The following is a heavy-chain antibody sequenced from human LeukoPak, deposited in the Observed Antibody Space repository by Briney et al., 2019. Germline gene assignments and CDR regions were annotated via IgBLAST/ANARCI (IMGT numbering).Heavy chain of an antibody. Sequence: SETLSLTCTVSGGPISSYYWSWIRQPPGKGLEWIGYIYSSGSTNYNPSLKSRVTMSVDTSRNQFSLNLSSVTAADTAVYYCGRRKYGDYGHYFDYWGQGILVTVSS. D-gene: IGHD4-17*01. CDR2: IYSSGST. CDR3: GRRKYGDYGHYFDY. CDR1: GGPISSYY. V-gene: IGHV4-59*01. J-gene: IGHJ4*02.